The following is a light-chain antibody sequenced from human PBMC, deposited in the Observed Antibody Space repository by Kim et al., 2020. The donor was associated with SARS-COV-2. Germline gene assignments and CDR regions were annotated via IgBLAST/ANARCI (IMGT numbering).Light chain of an antibody. CDR3: QQYDNSPKYT. CDR2: GVS. V-gene: IGKV3-20*01. J-gene: IGKJ2*01. CDR1: QSVTSNF. Sequence: SPGERATLTCRASQSVTSNFLAWYQQKPGQAPRLLIYGVSTRATGIPDRFSGSGCGTDFTLTISRLEPEDFAVYYCQQYDNSPKYTFGQGTKLEI.